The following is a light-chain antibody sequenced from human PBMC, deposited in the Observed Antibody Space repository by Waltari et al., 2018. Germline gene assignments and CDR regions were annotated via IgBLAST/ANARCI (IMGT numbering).Light chain of an antibody. CDR1: ATNIGVTF. CDR3: AAWDDRLYTVM. J-gene: IGLJ3*02. Sequence: QSVLTQPPSASGTPGQRVTTSCSGGATNIGVTFVYWYRQLPGTAPKLLLYKNDQRPSGVPDRISGSKSGTSASLVISGLRSEDEADYYCAAWDDRLYTVMFGGGTKLTVL. CDR2: KND. V-gene: IGLV1-47*01.